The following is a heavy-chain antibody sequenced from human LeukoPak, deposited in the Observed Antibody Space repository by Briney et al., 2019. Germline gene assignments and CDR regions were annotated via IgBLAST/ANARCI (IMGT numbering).Heavy chain of an antibody. CDR1: GGSISSYF. D-gene: IGHD3-10*01. CDR3: ARSYNYGSGSYSGFAY. Sequence: PSETLSLTCTVSGGSISSYFWSWIRQPPGKGLEWIGYIYYTGSINYNPSLNSRVTISVDPSNSQFSLKLSSVTAADTAVYYCARSYNYGSGSYSGFAYWGQGTLVTVSS. CDR2: IYYTGSI. J-gene: IGHJ4*02. V-gene: IGHV4-59*01.